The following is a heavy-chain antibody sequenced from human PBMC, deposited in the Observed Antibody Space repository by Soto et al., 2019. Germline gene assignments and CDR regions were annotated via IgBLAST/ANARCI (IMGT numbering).Heavy chain of an antibody. Sequence: QVQLQESGPGLVRPAETLSLTCSVSTGSMRTYYWTWIRQSPGKGLEWIGQISHTGRTTYNPSLESRGTISVVLVRKQVSLKVTSVTGAATALCYCARDDTTGLFDFWGQGTLVCVSS. D-gene: IGHD4-17*01. V-gene: IGHV4-59*01. CDR3: ARDDTTGLFDF. J-gene: IGHJ4*02. CDR2: ISHTGRT. CDR1: TGSMRTYY.